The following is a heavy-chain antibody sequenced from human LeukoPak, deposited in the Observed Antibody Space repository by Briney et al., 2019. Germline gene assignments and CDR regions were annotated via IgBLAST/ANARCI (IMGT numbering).Heavy chain of an antibody. CDR3: AIGTNRYCSSTSCYKEGDY. V-gene: IGHV3-74*01. CDR2: INTDGSST. J-gene: IGHJ4*02. D-gene: IGHD2-2*02. CDR1: GFTFSSYW. Sequence: GGSLRLSCAASGFTFSSYWMHWVRQAPGKGLVWVSRINTDGSSTSYADSVKGRFTISRDNAKNTLYLQMNSLRAEDTAVYYCAIGTNRYCSSTSCYKEGDYWGQGTLVTVSS.